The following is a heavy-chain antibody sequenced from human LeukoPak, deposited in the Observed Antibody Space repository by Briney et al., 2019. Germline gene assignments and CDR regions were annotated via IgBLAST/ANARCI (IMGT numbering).Heavy chain of an antibody. CDR1: GGTFSSYG. Sequence: GASVKVSCKASGGTFSSYGISWVRQAPGQGLEWMGWISAYNGNTNYAQKLQGRVTMTTDTSTSTAYMELRSLRSDDTAVYYCARSVAGTQEFDYWGQGTLVTVSS. D-gene: IGHD6-19*01. V-gene: IGHV1-18*01. CDR3: ARSVAGTQEFDY. CDR2: ISAYNGNT. J-gene: IGHJ4*02.